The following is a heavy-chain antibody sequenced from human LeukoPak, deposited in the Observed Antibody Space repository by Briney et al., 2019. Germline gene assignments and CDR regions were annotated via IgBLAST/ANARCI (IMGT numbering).Heavy chain of an antibody. D-gene: IGHD6-19*01. Sequence: PGGSLRLSCAASGFTFSSYEMNWVRQAPGKGLEWVSYISSSGSTIYYADSVKGRFTISRDNAENSLYLQMNSLRAEDTAVYYCARGLVGSSGFDYWGQGTLVTVSS. V-gene: IGHV3-48*03. CDR2: ISSSGSTI. CDR3: ARGLVGSSGFDY. CDR1: GFTFSSYE. J-gene: IGHJ4*02.